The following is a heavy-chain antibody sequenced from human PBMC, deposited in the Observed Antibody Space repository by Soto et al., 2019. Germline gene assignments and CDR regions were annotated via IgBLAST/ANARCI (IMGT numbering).Heavy chain of an antibody. V-gene: IGHV1-3*01. CDR2: INGGNGNT. CDR1: GYSFTNYA. CDR3: ARDRYYHDGSGLYWYFDL. J-gene: IGHJ2*01. D-gene: IGHD3-22*01. Sequence: QVQLVQSGAEVKKPGASVKVSCKASGYSFTNYAMHWVRQAPRQGLEWMGCINGGNGNTKYSEKLQGRVNITRDTSASTAYMELSSLGSEDTAVYYCARDRYYHDGSGLYWYFDLWGRGTLVTVSS.